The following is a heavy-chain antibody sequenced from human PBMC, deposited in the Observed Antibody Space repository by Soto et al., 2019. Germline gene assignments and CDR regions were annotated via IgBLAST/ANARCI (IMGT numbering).Heavy chain of an antibody. CDR2: IYYSGST. Sequence: KPSETLSLTCTVSGGSISSYYWSWIRQPPGEGLEWIGYIYYSGSTNYNPSLKSRVTISVDTSKNQFSLKLSSVTAADTAVYYCARTQQWLRFDPWGQGTLVTVSS. CDR3: ARTQQWLRFDP. D-gene: IGHD6-19*01. CDR1: GGSISSYY. V-gene: IGHV4-59*01. J-gene: IGHJ5*02.